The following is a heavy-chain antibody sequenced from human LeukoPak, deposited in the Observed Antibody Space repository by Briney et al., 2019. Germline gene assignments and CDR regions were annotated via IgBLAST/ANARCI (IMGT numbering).Heavy chain of an antibody. D-gene: IGHD2-2*01. V-gene: IGHV4-39*01. Sequence: SETPSLTCTVSGGSISSSSYYWGWIRQPPGKGLEWIGSIYYSGSTYYNPSLKSRVTISVDTSKNQFSLKLSSVTAADTAVYYCARKVPAAIYDYWGQGTLVTVSS. CDR1: GGSISSSSYY. CDR3: ARKVPAAIYDY. J-gene: IGHJ4*02. CDR2: IYYSGST.